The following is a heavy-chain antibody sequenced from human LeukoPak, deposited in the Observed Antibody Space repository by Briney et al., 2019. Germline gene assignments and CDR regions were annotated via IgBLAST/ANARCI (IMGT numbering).Heavy chain of an antibody. V-gene: IGHV3-9*01. CDR1: GFTFDDYA. CDR2: ISWNSGSI. Sequence: GGSLRLSCAASGFTFDDYAMHWVRQAPGKGLEWVSGISWNSGSIGYADSVKGRFTISRDNSKNTLYLQMNSLRAEDTAVYYCAKSFLPGYFDYWGQGTQVTVSS. J-gene: IGHJ4*02. CDR3: AKSFLPGYFDY.